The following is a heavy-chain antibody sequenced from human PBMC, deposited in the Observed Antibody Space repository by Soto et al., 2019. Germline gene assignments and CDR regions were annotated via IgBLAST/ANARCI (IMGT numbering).Heavy chain of an antibody. J-gene: IGHJ6*03. CDR2: ISSSSSYI. CDR3: AGTVVSYYYMDV. D-gene: IGHD4-17*01. CDR1: GFTFSSYS. Sequence: GGSLRLSCAASGFTFSSYSMNWVRQAPGKGLEWVSSISSSSSYIYYADSVKGRFTISRDNAKSSLYLQMNSLRAEDTAVYHCAGTVVSYYYMDVWAKGTTVTVSS. V-gene: IGHV3-21*01.